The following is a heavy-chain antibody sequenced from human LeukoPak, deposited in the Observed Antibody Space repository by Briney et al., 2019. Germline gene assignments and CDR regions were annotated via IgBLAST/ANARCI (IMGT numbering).Heavy chain of an antibody. J-gene: IGHJ4*02. CDR3: ARDSSTYGSSTLVGF. CDR1: GFTFSSYW. Sequence: GGSLRLSCAASGFTFSSYWMSWVRQAPGKGLEWVANIKQDGSEKYYVDSVKGRFTISRDNAKNSLYLQMNSLRVEDTAVYYCARDSSTYGSSTLVGFWGQGALVTVSS. V-gene: IGHV3-7*01. CDR2: IKQDGSEK. D-gene: IGHD2-2*01.